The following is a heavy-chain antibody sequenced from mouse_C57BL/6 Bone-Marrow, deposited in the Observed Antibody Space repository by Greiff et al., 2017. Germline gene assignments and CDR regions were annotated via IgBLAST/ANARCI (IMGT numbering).Heavy chain of an antibody. CDR2: INYDGSST. D-gene: IGHD1-2*01. CDR3: ARDRYYGRLWYFDV. Sequence: EVHLVESEGGLVQPGSSMKLSCTASGFTFSDYYMAWVRQVPEKGLEWVANINYDGSSTYYLDSLKSRFIISRDNAKNILYLQMSSLKSEDTATYYCARDRYYGRLWYFDVWGTGTTVTVSS. CDR1: GFTFSDYY. J-gene: IGHJ1*03. V-gene: IGHV5-16*01.